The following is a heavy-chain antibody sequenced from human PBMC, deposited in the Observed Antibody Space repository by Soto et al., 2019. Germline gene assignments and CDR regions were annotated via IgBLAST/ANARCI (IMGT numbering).Heavy chain of an antibody. CDR2: ISYSGNT. D-gene: IGHD2-15*01. CDR3: AGLRGYAGSPIDY. CDR1: GGSIISGY. J-gene: IGHJ4*02. V-gene: IGHV4-59*01. Sequence: SETLSLTCTVSGGSIISGYWSWIRQPPGKGLEWIGYISYSGNTNYNPSLNRRVTMSVDTPKNQFSLRLSSVTTADTAVYYCAGLRGYAGSPIDYWGQGTLVTVSS.